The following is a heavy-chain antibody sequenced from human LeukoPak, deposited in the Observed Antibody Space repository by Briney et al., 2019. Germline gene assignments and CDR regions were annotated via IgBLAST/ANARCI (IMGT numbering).Heavy chain of an antibody. J-gene: IGHJ5*02. CDR2: INPNSGGT. D-gene: IGHD6-13*01. CDR1: GYTFTGYY. Sequence: ASVKVSCKASGYTFTGYYMHWVRQAPGQGLEWMGWINPNSGGTNYAQKFQGRVTMTRDTSISTAYMELSRLRSDDTAVYYCARCGFGSSWYQGDWFDPWGQGTLVTVSS. CDR3: ARCGFGSSWYQGDWFDP. V-gene: IGHV1-2*02.